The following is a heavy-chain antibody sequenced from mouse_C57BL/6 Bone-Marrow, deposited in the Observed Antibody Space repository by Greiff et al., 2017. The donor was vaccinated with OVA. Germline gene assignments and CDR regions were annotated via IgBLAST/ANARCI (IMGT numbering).Heavy chain of an antibody. J-gene: IGHJ3*01. CDR1: GYTFTSYW. CDR2: INPSSGYT. Sequence: VMLVESGAELAKPGASVKLSCKASGYTFTSYWMHWVNQRPGQGLEWIGYINPSSGYTKYNQKFKDKATLTADKSSSTAYMQLSSLTYEDSAVYYCARERITTVVEEFAYWGQGTLVTVSA. D-gene: IGHD1-1*01. V-gene: IGHV1-7*01. CDR3: ARERITTVVEEFAY.